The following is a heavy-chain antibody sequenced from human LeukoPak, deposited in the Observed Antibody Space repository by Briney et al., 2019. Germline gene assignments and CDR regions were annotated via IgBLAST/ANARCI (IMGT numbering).Heavy chain of an antibody. D-gene: IGHD3-3*01. V-gene: IGHV3-30*04. J-gene: IGHJ3*02. Sequence: GVSLRLSCAASGFTFSSYVMHWVRQAPGKGLEGVAAISSDGSNKYSEHGRFTISRDNSKNTLYLQMISLRAEDTAVYYCASSRMTIYGVVNDAFDIWGQGTMVTVSS. CDR1: GFTFSSYV. CDR3: ASSRMTIYGVVNDAFDI. CDR2: ISSDGSNK.